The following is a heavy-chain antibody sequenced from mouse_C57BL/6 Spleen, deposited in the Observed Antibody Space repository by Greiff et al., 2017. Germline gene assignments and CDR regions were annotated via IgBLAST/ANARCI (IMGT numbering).Heavy chain of an antibody. CDR1: GFTFSSYG. Sequence: EVQLVESGGDLVKPGGSLKLSCAASGFTFSSYGMSWVRQTPDKRLEWVATISSGGSYTYYPDSVKGRVTISRDNAKNTLYLQMSSLKSEDTAMYYCARHDDKGFDYWGQGTTLTVSS. V-gene: IGHV5-6*01. D-gene: IGHD2-3*01. CDR2: ISSGGSYT. J-gene: IGHJ2*01. CDR3: ARHDDKGFDY.